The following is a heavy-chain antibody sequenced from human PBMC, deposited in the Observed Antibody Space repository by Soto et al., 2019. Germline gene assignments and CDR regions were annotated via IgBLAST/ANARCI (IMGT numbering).Heavy chain of an antibody. Sequence: LSLPRAGHGGAFSGYYWGWVRPPPGKGLDGIGEINHSGSTNYNPSLKSRVTISVDTSKNQFSRKLSSVTAADTAVYYCASLGRTFGGVIGYYWGQGTLVAVSS. CDR3: ASLGRTFGGVIGYY. D-gene: IGHD3-16*01. CDR1: GGAFSGYY. J-gene: IGHJ4*02. CDR2: INHSGST. V-gene: IGHV4-34*01.